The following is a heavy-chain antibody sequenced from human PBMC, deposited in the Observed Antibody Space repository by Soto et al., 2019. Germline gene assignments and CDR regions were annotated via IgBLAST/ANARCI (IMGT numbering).Heavy chain of an antibody. CDR1: GFTFSSYG. D-gene: IGHD3-22*01. V-gene: IGHV3-30*18. Sequence: QVQLVESGGGVVQPGRSLRLSCAASGFTFSSYGMHWVRQAPGKGLEWVAVISYDGSNKYYADSVKGRFTISRDNSKNTLYLQMNSLRAEDTAVYYCAKEPYYYDSSGYLSYFDYWGQGTLVTVSS. J-gene: IGHJ4*02. CDR3: AKEPYYYDSSGYLSYFDY. CDR2: ISYDGSNK.